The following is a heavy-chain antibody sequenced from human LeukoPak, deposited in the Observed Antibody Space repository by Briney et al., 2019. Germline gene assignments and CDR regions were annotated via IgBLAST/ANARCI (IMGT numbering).Heavy chain of an antibody. V-gene: IGHV3-7*04. CDR2: IKQDGSEK. Sequence: GGSLRLSCAASGFTFSNYWMIWVRQAPGKGLEWVGNIKQDGSEKRYADSVRGRFSISRDNAQTSLYLQMNSLRAEDTAVYYWAGAPAQGQKLTGGQETRVPFP. CDR1: GFTFSNYW. J-gene: IGHJ4*02. D-gene: IGHD1-1*01. CDR3: AGAPAQGQKLT.